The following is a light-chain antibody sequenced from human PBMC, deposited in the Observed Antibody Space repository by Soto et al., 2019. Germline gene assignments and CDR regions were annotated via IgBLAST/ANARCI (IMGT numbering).Light chain of an antibody. CDR1: SCDVGGYNY. CDR3: CSYAGTNNV. CDR2: DVT. Sequence: QSVLTQPASVSGSPGQSVTISCTGTSCDVGGYNYVSWYQQHPGKAPKLIIFDVTERPSGVPDRFSGSKSGNTASLTVSGLQAEDEADYYCCSYAGTNNVFGTGTKVTVL. J-gene: IGLJ1*01. V-gene: IGLV2-8*01.